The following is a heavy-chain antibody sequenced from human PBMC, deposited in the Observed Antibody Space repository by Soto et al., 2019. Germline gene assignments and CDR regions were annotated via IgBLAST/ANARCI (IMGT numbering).Heavy chain of an antibody. CDR1: GFTFSSYW. CDR2: INSDGSST. V-gene: IGHV3-74*01. CDR3: ARDHYYDSSGYYSNNWFDP. Sequence: PGGSLRLSCAASGFTFSSYWMHWVRQAPGKGLVWVSRINSDGSSTSYADSVKGRFTISRDNAKNTLYLQMNSLRAEDTAVYYCARDHYYDSSGYYSNNWFDPWGQGTLVTVSS. D-gene: IGHD3-22*01. J-gene: IGHJ5*02.